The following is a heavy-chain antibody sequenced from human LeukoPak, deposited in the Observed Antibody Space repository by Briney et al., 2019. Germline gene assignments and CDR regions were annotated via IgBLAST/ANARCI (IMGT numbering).Heavy chain of an antibody. CDR1: GGSFSGYY. D-gene: IGHD5-12*01. Sequence: SETLSLTCAVYGGSFSGYYWSWIRQPPGKGLEWIGEINHSGSTNYNPSLKSRVTISVDTSKNQFSLKLSSVTAADTAVYYCARGRLSPNSGYRNYYYYYMDVWGKGTTVTVSS. J-gene: IGHJ6*03. CDR2: INHSGST. CDR3: ARGRLSPNSGYRNYYYYYMDV. V-gene: IGHV4-34*01.